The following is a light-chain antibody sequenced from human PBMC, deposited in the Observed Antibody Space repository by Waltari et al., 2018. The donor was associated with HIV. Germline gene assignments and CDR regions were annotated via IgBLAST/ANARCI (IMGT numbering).Light chain of an antibody. CDR2: DAS. Sequence: IQLTQSPSFISASVGDRVTVACRASQDISDFLSWYQQKPGTAPRLLIYDASTVYSGVPSRFRGSGSGTEFTLTISSLQPEDVAAYYCQQLHTFPLTFGGGTKV. V-gene: IGKV1-9*01. J-gene: IGKJ4*01. CDR1: QDISDF. CDR3: QQLHTFPLT.